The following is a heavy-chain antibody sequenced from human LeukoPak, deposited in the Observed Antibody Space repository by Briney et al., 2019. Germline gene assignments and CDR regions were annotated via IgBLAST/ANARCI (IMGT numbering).Heavy chain of an antibody. D-gene: IGHD3-10*01. CDR3: ARDSGGRELLMGNWFDP. Sequence: PGVSLRLSCAASGFTFSSYAMHWVRQAPGKGLEYVSAISSNGCITYYANSVKGTFTISRDNSKNTLYLQMGSLRAENMAVYYWARDSGGRELLMGNWFDPWGQGTLVTVSS. J-gene: IGHJ5*02. CDR1: GFTFSSYA. CDR2: ISSNGCIT. V-gene: IGHV3-64*01.